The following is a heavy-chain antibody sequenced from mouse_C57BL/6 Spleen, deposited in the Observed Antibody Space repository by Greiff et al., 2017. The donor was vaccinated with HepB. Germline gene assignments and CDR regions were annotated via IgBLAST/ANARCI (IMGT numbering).Heavy chain of an antibody. CDR3: AGGSTTVVARGYFDY. D-gene: IGHD1-1*01. J-gene: IGHJ2*01. CDR2: IDPANGNT. Sequence: EVQLQQSVAELVRPGASVKLSCTASGFNIKNTYMHWVKQRPEQCLEWIGRIDPANGNTKYAPKFQGKATITADTSSNTAYLQLSSLTSEDTAIYYCAGGSTTVVARGYFDYWGQGTTLTVSS. CDR1: GFNIKNTY. V-gene: IGHV14-3*01.